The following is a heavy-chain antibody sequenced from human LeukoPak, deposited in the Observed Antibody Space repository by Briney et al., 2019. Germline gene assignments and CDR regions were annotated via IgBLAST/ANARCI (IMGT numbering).Heavy chain of an antibody. CDR1: GGTFSSYA. V-gene: IGHV1-69*04. CDR2: IIPILGIA. CDR3: ASIGYCSGGRCYYYYYGMDV. Sequence: SVKVSCKASGGTFSSYAISWVRQAPGQGLEWMGRIIPILGIANYAQKFQGRVTITADKSTSTAYMELSSLRSEDTAVYYCASIGYCSGGRCYYYYYGMDVWGQGTTVTVSS. J-gene: IGHJ6*02. D-gene: IGHD2-15*01.